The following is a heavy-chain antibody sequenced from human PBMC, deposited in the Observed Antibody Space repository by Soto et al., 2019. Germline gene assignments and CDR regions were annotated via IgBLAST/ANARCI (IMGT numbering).Heavy chain of an antibody. CDR3: ARDPGIAVDSTRSIYYYGMDV. CDR1: GYPFTSYG. V-gene: IGHV1-18*01. CDR2: ISAYNGNT. J-gene: IGHJ6*02. D-gene: IGHD6-19*01. Sequence: SVKVSCTASGYPFTSYGIIWVRQAPGQGLEWMGWISAYNGNTNYAQKLQGRVTMTTDTSTSTAYMELRSLRSDDTAVYYCARDPGIAVDSTRSIYYYGMDVWGQGTTVTVSS.